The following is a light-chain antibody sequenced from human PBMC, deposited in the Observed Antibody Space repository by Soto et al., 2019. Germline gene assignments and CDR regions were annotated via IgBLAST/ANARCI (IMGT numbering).Light chain of an antibody. CDR3: QQYNNWHWT. Sequence: EIVFPQSPATLSLSPGERLTIAWRASQSVSSYLDWYQQKPGQAPRLLIYDASNRATGIPARFSGSGSGTDVTLTISSLEPEDFAVYYCQQYNNWHWTFGQGTKVDI. J-gene: IGKJ1*01. V-gene: IGKV3-11*01. CDR2: DAS. CDR1: QSVSSY.